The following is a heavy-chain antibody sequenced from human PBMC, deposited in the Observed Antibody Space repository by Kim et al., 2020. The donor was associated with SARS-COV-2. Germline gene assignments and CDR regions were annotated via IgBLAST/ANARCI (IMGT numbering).Heavy chain of an antibody. V-gene: IGHV4-61*02. CDR2: IYTSGST. Sequence: SETLSLTCTVSGGSISSGSYYWSWIRQPAGKGLEWIGRIYTSGSTNYNPSLKSRVTISVDTSKNQFSLKLSSVTAADTAVYYCARVPHYYDILTGYMDVWGQGTTVTVSS. CDR1: GGSISSGSYY. D-gene: IGHD3-9*01. CDR3: ARVPHYYDILTGYMDV. J-gene: IGHJ6*02.